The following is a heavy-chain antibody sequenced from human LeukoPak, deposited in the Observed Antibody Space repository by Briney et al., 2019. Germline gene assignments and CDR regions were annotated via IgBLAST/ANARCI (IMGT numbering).Heavy chain of an antibody. D-gene: IGHD2-2*01. CDR3: ARGEEVPATHASDAFDI. CDR2: ISSSGTYT. V-gene: IGHV3-21*01. Sequence: PGGSLRLSCAASGFTFDDYAMHWVRQAPGKGLEWVSSISSSGTYTYYADSVKGRFTISRDNAKISLDLQMNSLRAEDTAVYYCARGEEVPATHASDAFDIWGQGTMVTVSS. CDR1: GFTFDDYA. J-gene: IGHJ3*02.